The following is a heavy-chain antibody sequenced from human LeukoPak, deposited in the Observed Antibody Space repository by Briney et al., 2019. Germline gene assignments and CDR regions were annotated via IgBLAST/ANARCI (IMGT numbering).Heavy chain of an antibody. CDR2: INPSAGTT. J-gene: IGHJ4*02. D-gene: IGHD6-13*01. CDR3: AKDTSTWAFDH. Sequence: ASVKVCCKASAYTLTSYQMHWVRQAPGQGLEWMGVINPSAGTTNYAQRFRGRLTVSMDTSTSTVYMELRSLRSEDTAAYYCAKDTSTWAFDHWGQGTLVTVSS. CDR1: AYTLTSYQ. V-gene: IGHV1-46*01.